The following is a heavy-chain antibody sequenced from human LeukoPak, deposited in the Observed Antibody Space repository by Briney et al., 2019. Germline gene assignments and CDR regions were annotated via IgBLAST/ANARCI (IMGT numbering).Heavy chain of an antibody. CDR3: ARARGYSSGWYDWGFDY. Sequence: ASVKVSCKASGYTFTGYYMHWVRQAPGQGLEWMGWINPNSGGTNYAQKFQGRVTMTRDTSISTAYMELSRLRSDDTAVYYCARARGYSSGWYDWGFDYWGQGTLVTVSS. D-gene: IGHD6-19*01. V-gene: IGHV1-2*02. CDR1: GYTFTGYY. J-gene: IGHJ4*02. CDR2: INPNSGGT.